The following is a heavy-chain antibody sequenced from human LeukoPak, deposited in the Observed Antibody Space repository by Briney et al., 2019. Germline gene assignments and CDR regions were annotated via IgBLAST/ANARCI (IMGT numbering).Heavy chain of an antibody. J-gene: IGHJ6*03. CDR3: ARDPSDIVVVPAAISPPFDYYYYYMDV. CDR1: GGTFSSYA. CDR2: IIPILGIA. Sequence: SVKVSCKASGGTFSSYAISWVRQAPGQGLEWMGRIIPILGIANYAQKLQGRVTMTTDTSTSTAYMELRSLRSDDTAVYYCARDPSDIVVVPAAISPPFDYYYYYMDVWGKGTTVTVSS. D-gene: IGHD2-2*02. V-gene: IGHV1-69*04.